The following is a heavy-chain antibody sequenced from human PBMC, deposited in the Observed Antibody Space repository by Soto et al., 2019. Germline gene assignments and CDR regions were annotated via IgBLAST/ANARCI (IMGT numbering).Heavy chain of an antibody. Sequence: QVQLQQWGAGLLKPSETLSLTCAVYGGSFSGYYWSWIRQPPGKGLEWIADINHSGSTNYNPSLKTPVTISVDTSKNQFSLKLSSVTAADTAVYYCAREWISQWLVRKPPYYFDYWGQGTLVTVSS. CDR2: INHSGST. CDR1: GGSFSGYY. V-gene: IGHV4-34*01. D-gene: IGHD6-19*01. CDR3: AREWISQWLVRKPPYYFDY. J-gene: IGHJ4*02.